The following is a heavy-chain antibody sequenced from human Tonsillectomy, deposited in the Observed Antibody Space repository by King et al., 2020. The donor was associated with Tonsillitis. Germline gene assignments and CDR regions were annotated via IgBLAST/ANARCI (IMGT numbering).Heavy chain of an antibody. CDR1: GYSVSNYW. CDR2: VYPGYSDT. J-gene: IGHJ2*01. Sequence: VQLVESGAEVKKPGESLKISWKGSGYSVSNYWIGWVREMPGKGLEWMGIVYPGYSDTRYRPSFQGQVTLAVDKSISTAYLQWSSLKASDTPMYYCARHQAVATIHHWYFDLWGRGTLVTVSS. V-gene: IGHV5-51*01. D-gene: IGHD5-24*01. CDR3: ARHQAVATIHHWYFDL.